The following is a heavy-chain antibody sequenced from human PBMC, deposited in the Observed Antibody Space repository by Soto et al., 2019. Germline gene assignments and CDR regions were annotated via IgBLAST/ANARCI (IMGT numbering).Heavy chain of an antibody. J-gene: IGHJ3*02. CDR1: AFTFGDYA. V-gene: IGHV3-9*01. Sequence: GGSLRLSCAASAFTFGDYAMPWVPQAPGKGLEWVSGISWNSGSIGYADSVMGRFTISRDNAKNSLYLQMNSLGAEDTALYYCAKDWLDSSGWYNDFDIWGQGTMVTVSS. CDR3: AKDWLDSSGWYNDFDI. CDR2: ISWNSGSI. D-gene: IGHD6-19*01.